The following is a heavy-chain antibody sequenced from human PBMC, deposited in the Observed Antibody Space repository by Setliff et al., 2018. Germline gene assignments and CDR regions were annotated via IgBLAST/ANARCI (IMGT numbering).Heavy chain of an antibody. CDR2: INHSGST. J-gene: IGHJ4*02. V-gene: IGHV4-34*01. CDR3: ARGRNVAARLYDS. D-gene: IGHD6-6*01. CDR1: SGSFSGYY. Sequence: ASETLSLTCAVYSGSFSGYYWSWIRQPPGKGLEWIGEINHSGSTNYNPSLKSRVNILVDTSKNQFSLKLSSVTAADMAVYYCARGRNVAARLYDSWGQGTLVTVSS.